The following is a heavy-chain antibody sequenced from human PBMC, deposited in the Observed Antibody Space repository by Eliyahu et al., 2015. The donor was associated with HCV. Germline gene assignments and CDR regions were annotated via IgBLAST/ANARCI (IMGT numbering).Heavy chain of an antibody. D-gene: IGHD3-22*01. V-gene: IGHV3-7*01. CDR1: XFTFSSYW. CDR2: IKQRGSEK. J-gene: IGHJ4*02. Sequence: EVQLVESGGGLVQPGGSXRLSCAAXXFTFSSYWMTXVRQAPGKGLEWVANIKQRGSEKYYADSVKGRFTISRDNAKNSLYLQMNSLRAEDTAVYYCARAVFGVITGFDYWGQGTLVTVSS. CDR3: ARAVFGVITGFDY.